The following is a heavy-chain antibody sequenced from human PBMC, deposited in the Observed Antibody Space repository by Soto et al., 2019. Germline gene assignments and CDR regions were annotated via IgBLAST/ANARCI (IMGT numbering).Heavy chain of an antibody. V-gene: IGHV4-34*01. CDR3: ARGGRWYNWNYGRLNWFDP. J-gene: IGHJ5*02. Sequence: NPSETLSLTCAVYGGSFSGYYWSWIRQPPGKGLEWIGEINHSGSTNYNPSLKSRVTISVDTSKNQFSLKLSSVTAADTAVYYCARGGRWYNWNYGRLNWFDPWGQGTLVTVSS. CDR2: INHSGST. D-gene: IGHD1-7*01. CDR1: GGSFSGYY.